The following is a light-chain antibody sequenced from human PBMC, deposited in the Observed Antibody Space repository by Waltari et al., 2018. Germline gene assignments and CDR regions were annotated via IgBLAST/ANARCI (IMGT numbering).Light chain of an antibody. CDR3: PQYGSPYT. Sequence: EIVLTQSPGTLSLSPGEKATLSCRASQTVSNNFLAWYQQKPGQAPRLLIYGASSRAIGIPDSFSGSGSGTDFTFTISRLRPEDVAVYHCPQYGSPYTFCQGTKLEIK. CDR2: GAS. J-gene: IGKJ2*01. V-gene: IGKV3-20*01. CDR1: QTVSNNF.